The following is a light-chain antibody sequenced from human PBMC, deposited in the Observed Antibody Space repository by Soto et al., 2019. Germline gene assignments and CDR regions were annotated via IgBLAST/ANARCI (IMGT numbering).Light chain of an antibody. Sequence: DIQMTQSPSSVSASVGDRVTTTCRASQGISSLLAWYQQKPGKAPNLLIHTASSLQSGVPSRFSGSGSGTDFTLTISSLQPEDFATSYCQQANSFPLTFGGGTKVEIK. V-gene: IGKV1-12*01. CDR3: QQANSFPLT. J-gene: IGKJ4*01. CDR1: QGISSL. CDR2: TAS.